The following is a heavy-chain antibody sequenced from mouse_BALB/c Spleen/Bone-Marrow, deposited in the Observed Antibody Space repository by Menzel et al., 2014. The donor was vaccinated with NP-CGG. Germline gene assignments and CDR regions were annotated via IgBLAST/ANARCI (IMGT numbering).Heavy chain of an antibody. D-gene: IGHD1-1*01. J-gene: IGHJ4*01. Sequence: EVMLVESGGGLVQPGGSLKLSCAASGFTFSSYTMSWVRQTPEKRLEWVAYISNGGGSTYYPDTVKDRLTISRDNAKNTLYLQMSSLKSEDTAMYYCARHGYYGSRAMDYWGQGTSVTVSS. CDR2: ISNGGGST. CDR3: ARHGYYGSRAMDY. V-gene: IGHV5-12-2*01. CDR1: GFTFSSYT.